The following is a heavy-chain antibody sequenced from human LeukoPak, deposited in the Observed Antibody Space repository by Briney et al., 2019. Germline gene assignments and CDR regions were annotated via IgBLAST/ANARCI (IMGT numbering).Heavy chain of an antibody. Sequence: GGSLRLSCAASGFSFSTYYVNWVRQAPGKGLEWVSCISSSSTYIYYSDSVRGRFAISRDNAKNSLYLQMNSLRAEDTAAYYCARGLCGGDCYSDWGQGTLVTVSS. CDR2: ISSSSTYI. CDR3: ARGLCGGDCYSD. V-gene: IGHV3-21*01. J-gene: IGHJ4*02. D-gene: IGHD2-21*02. CDR1: GFSFSTYY.